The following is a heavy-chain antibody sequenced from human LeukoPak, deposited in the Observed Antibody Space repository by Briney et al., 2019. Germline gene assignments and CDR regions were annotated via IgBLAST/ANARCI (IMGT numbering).Heavy chain of an antibody. CDR2: IYTSGST. CDR1: GGSISSGSYY. J-gene: IGHJ1*01. V-gene: IGHV4-61*02. D-gene: IGHD3-3*01. CDR3: ARGLGDNLGVVPSNSAEYFQH. Sequence: PSQTLSLTCTVSGGSISSGSYYWSWIRQPAGKGLEWIGRIYTSGSTNYNPSLKSRVTISVDTSKNQFSLKLSSVTAADTAVYYCARGLGDNLGVVPSNSAEYFQHWGQGTLVTVSS.